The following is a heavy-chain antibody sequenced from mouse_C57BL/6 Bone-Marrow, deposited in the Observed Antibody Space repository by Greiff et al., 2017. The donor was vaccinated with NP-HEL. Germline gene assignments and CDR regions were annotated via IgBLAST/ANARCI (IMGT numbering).Heavy chain of an antibody. CDR2: IDPENGDT. Sequence: EVQLQQSGAELVRPGASVKLSCTASGFNIKDDYMHWVKQRPEQGLEWIGWIDPENGDTEYASKFQGKATITADTSSNTAYLQLSSLTSEDTAVYYCTYDYSFGYWGQGTTLTVSS. D-gene: IGHD2-4*01. CDR3: TYDYSFGY. V-gene: IGHV14-4*01. J-gene: IGHJ2*01. CDR1: GFNIKDDY.